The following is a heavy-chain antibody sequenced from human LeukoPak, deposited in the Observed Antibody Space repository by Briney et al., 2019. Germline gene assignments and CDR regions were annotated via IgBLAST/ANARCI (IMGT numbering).Heavy chain of an antibody. CDR2: INPNTGVT. CDR1: GYTFTSYG. Sequence: ASVKVSCKASGYTFTSYGISWVRQAPGQGLEWMGRINPNTGVTDYAQKFQGRVTVTRDTSIGTVSMDLRLRSDDTAVYYCARGSRGGGYEAFDFWGQGTQVTVSS. J-gene: IGHJ4*02. D-gene: IGHD5-12*01. CDR3: ARGSRGGGYEAFDF. V-gene: IGHV1-2*06.